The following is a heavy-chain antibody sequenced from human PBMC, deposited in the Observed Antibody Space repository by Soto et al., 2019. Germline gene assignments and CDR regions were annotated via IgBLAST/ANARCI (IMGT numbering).Heavy chain of an antibody. V-gene: IGHV3-30*03. D-gene: IGHD5-12*01. CDR3: ARHDSGYGPIYYFDY. CDR2: ISYDGSNK. J-gene: IGHJ4*02. Sequence: GGSLRLSCAASGFTFSSYGMHWVRQAPGRGLEWVAVISYDGSNKYYADSVKGRFTISRDNSKNTLYLQMNSLRAEDTAMYFCARHDSGYGPIYYFDYWGQGTLVTVSS. CDR1: GFTFSSYG.